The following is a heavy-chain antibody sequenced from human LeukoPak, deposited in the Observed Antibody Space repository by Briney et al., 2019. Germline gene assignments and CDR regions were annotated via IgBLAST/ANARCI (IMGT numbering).Heavy chain of an antibody. J-gene: IGHJ4*02. CDR1: GYTFSGYY. CDR2: INPNSGGT. Sequence: ASVKVSCKASGYTFSGYYMHWVRQAPGQGLEWMGWINPNSGGTKYAQKFQGRVTMTRDTSISTAYMELSRLRSDDTAVYYCARQQLSQLYYFDNWGQGTLVTVSS. CDR3: ARQQLSQLYYFDN. D-gene: IGHD6-13*01. V-gene: IGHV1-2*02.